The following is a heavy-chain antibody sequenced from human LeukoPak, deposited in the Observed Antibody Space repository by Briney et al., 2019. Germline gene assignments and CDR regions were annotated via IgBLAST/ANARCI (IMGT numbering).Heavy chain of an antibody. CDR1: GYTFTSYD. J-gene: IGHJ4*02. Sequence: GASVKVSCKASGYTFTSYDINWVRQATGQGLEWMGWMNPNSGNTGYAQKFQGRVTITRNTSISTAYMELSSLRSEDTAVYYCASENLADFGAFDYWGQGTLVTVSS. V-gene: IGHV1-8*03. CDR3: ASENLADFGAFDY. D-gene: IGHD3-16*01. CDR2: MNPNSGNT.